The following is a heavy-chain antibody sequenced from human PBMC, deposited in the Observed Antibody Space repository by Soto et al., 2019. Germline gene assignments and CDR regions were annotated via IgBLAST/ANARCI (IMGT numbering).Heavy chain of an antibody. D-gene: IGHD6-6*01. CDR2: IIPIFGTA. V-gene: IGHV1-69*01. CDR1: GGTFSSYA. CDR3: AREESYSSSSRYGMDV. Sequence: QVQLVQSGAEVKKHGSSGKVSCKASGGTFSSYAISWVRQAPGQGLEWMGGIIPIFGTANYAQKFQGSVTITADESTSTAYMELSSLRSEDTAAYYCAREESYSSSSRYGMDVWGQGTTVTVSS. J-gene: IGHJ6*02.